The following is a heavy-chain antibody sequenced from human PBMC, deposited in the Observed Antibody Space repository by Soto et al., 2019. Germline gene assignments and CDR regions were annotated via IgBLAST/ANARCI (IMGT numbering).Heavy chain of an antibody. Sequence: QVQLQESGPGLVKPSQTLSLTCTVSGGSISSGDYYWSWIRQPPGKGLEWIGYIYYSGSTYYNPSHKRRVTISVDTSRNQISLKLSSVTATYTVVYDCGCDCSGGSCSKDAFDIWGQGTMVTVSS. CDR3: GCDCSGGSCSKDAFDI. V-gene: IGHV4-30-4*01. D-gene: IGHD2-15*01. CDR2: IYYSGST. J-gene: IGHJ3*02. CDR1: GGSISSGDYY.